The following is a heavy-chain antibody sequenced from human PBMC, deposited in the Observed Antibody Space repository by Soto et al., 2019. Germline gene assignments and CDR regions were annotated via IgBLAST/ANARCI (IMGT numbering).Heavy chain of an antibody. D-gene: IGHD2-21*02. CDR2: IYWDDDK. V-gene: IGHV2-5*02. J-gene: IGHJ6*02. CDR3: VQSRCGGDCLQSYSSHSYYGLDV. CDR1: GLSLSTTGVG. Sequence: QITLKESGPTLVKPTQTLTLTCTFSGLSLSTTGVGVGWIRQPPGKALEWLALIYWDDDKRYSPSLKSRLTITKATSKNXVXLXMXXMDPVDTATYYCVQSRCGGDCLQSYSSHSYYGLDVWGQGTTVTVSS.